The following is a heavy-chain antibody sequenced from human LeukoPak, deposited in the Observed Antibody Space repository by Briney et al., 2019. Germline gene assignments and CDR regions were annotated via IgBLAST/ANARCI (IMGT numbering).Heavy chain of an antibody. J-gene: IGHJ4*02. CDR3: ARVNINNWHSCDY. CDR2: IYHSGSP. V-gene: IGHV4-4*02. D-gene: IGHD1-1*01. Sequence: SGTLSLTCAVSGGSISSNNWWGRVRPPPGKGLGWIGEIYHSGSPNYNPSLKSRVTISVDKSRNHFSLNLSSVTAADTAVYYCARVNINNWHSCDYWGQGTLVTVSS. CDR1: GGSISSNNW.